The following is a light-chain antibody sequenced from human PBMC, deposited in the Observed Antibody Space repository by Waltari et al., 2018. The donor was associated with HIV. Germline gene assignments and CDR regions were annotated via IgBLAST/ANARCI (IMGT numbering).Light chain of an antibody. CDR2: QDS. Sequence: SYELTQPPSVSVSPGQTASITCSGDKLGDKYACWYQQKPGQSPVLVIYQDSPRPSGIPERFSGSNSGNTATLTISGTQAMDEADYYCQAWDSSTVLVFGGGTKLTVL. CDR1: KLGDKY. CDR3: QAWDSSTVLV. V-gene: IGLV3-1*01. J-gene: IGLJ3*02.